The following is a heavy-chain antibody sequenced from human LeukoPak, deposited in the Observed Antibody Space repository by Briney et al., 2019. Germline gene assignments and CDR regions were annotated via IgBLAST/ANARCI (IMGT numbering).Heavy chain of an antibody. CDR2: ISGSGGTT. D-gene: IGHD3-16*02. V-gene: IGHV3-23*01. Sequence: PGGSLRLSCVASGFTFTSFAMSWVRQPPGKGLGWVSAISGSGGTTYYADSVKGRFTISRVTSKSTLHLQMDSLRAEDAAVYYCAKGLWELSLYYYFDYWGQGTLVTVSS. J-gene: IGHJ4*02. CDR1: GFTFTSFA. CDR3: AKGLWELSLYYYFDY.